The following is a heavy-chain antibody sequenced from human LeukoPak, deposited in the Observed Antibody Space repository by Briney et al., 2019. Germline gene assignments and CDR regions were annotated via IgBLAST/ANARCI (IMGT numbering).Heavy chain of an antibody. Sequence: SETLSLTCTVSGGSISSYYWSWIRQPPGKGLEWIGYIYYSGSTNYNPSLKSRVTISVDTSKNQFSLKLSSVTAADMAVYYCARGHGWQFYWYFDLWGRGTLVTVSP. J-gene: IGHJ2*01. CDR1: GGSISSYY. CDR2: IYYSGST. V-gene: IGHV4-59*01. D-gene: IGHD6-19*01. CDR3: ARGHGWQFYWYFDL.